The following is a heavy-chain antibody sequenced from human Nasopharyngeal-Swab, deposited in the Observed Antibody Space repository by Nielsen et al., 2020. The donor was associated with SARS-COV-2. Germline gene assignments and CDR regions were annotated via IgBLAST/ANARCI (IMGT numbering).Heavy chain of an antibody. CDR1: GFTFSNYA. D-gene: IGHD5-12*01. CDR3: AVHSGYDLYYYYYMDV. Sequence: GGSLRLSCAASGFTFSNYAMSWVRQAPGKGLEWVSAISASGGSTFFADSVKGRFTISRDNSKSTLYLQMNSLRAEDTAVYYCAVHSGYDLYYYYYMDVWGKGTTVTVSS. CDR2: ISASGGST. J-gene: IGHJ6*03. V-gene: IGHV3-23*01.